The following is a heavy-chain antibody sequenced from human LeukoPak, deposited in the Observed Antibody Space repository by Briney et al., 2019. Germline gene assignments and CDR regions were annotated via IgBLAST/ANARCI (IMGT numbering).Heavy chain of an antibody. Sequence: SETLSLTCTVSGYSISSGYYWGWIRQPPGKGLEWIGSIYHSGSTYYNTSLKSRVTISVDTSKNQFSLKLSSVTAADTAVYYCARVHSSSWPAYYYYYMDVWGKGTTVTVSS. CDR1: GYSISSGYY. CDR3: ARVHSSSWPAYYYYYMDV. V-gene: IGHV4-38-2*02. D-gene: IGHD6-13*01. J-gene: IGHJ6*03. CDR2: IYHSGST.